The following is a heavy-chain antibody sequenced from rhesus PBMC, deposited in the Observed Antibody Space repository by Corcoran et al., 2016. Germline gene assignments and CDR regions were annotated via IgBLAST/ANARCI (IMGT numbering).Heavy chain of an antibody. Sequence: QVQLVQSGAEVKKPGASVKLSCKASGFTFTSYYLNWVRQAPEQVLDWMVCITPSNGNTGYAQKFQGRVTMTRDTSTSTAYMELNSLRAEDTAVYYCAREDAAGYDAFDFWGQGLRVTVSS. CDR3: AREDAAGYDAFDF. V-gene: IGHV1S9*01. J-gene: IGHJ3*01. CDR2: ITPSNGNT. D-gene: IGHD6-31*01. CDR1: GFTFTSYY.